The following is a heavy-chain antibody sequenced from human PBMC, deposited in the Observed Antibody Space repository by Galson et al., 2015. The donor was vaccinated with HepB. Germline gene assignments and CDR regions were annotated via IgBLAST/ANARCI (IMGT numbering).Heavy chain of an antibody. Sequence: LRLSCAASGFTFSSYSMNWVRQAPGKGLEWVSSISSSSSYIYYADSVKGRFTISRDNAKNSLYLQMNSLRAEDTAVYYCARASEPWIQLYYYYYYGMDVWGQGTTVTVSS. CDR2: ISSSSSYI. CDR1: GFTFSSYS. D-gene: IGHD5-18*01. CDR3: ARASEPWIQLYYYYYYGMDV. V-gene: IGHV3-21*01. J-gene: IGHJ6*02.